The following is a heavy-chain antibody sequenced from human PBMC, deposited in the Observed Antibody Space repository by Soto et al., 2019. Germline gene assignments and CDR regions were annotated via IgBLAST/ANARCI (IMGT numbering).Heavy chain of an antibody. CDR1: GGSFSGYY. D-gene: IGHD6-13*01. V-gene: IGHV4-34*01. Sequence: PSETLSLTCAVYGGSFSGYYWTWIRQPPGTGLEWIGEINHSGSTNYNPSLKSRVTISVDTSKNQFSLKLSSVTAADTAVYYCARRSGSWIFDYWGQGTLVTVSS. J-gene: IGHJ4*02. CDR3: ARRSGSWIFDY. CDR2: INHSGST.